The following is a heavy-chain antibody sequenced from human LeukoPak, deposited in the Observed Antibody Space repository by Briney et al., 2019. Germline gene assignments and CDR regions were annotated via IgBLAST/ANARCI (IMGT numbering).Heavy chain of an antibody. J-gene: IGHJ1*01. CDR1: GFTFSDYY. CDR3: ARQGLYDSSDFWTFQH. Sequence: GGSLRLSCAASGFTFSDYYMSWIRQTPGKGLEWVSYISDSSGYKNYADSLKGRFTISRDNAKNSVYLQMNSLSAEDTAVYYCARQGLYDSSDFWTFQHWGQGTLVTVSS. D-gene: IGHD3/OR15-3a*01. CDR2: ISDSSGYK. V-gene: IGHV3-11*06.